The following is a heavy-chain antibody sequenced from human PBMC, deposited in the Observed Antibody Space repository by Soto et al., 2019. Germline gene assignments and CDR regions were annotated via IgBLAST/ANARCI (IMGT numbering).Heavy chain of an antibody. CDR3: AQRVPTWGGYDY. Sequence: QITLKESGPTLVKPTETLTLTCTFSGFSLTTTGVGLGWIRQPPGKALEWLALIFWDDDQRYSPSLSSRLTITKDTSKNQLVLTMTNMDPVDTGTYYCAQRVPTWGGYDYWGQGTLVTVSS. J-gene: IGHJ4*02. CDR2: IFWDDDQ. CDR1: GFSLTTTGVG. D-gene: IGHD3-16*01. V-gene: IGHV2-5*02.